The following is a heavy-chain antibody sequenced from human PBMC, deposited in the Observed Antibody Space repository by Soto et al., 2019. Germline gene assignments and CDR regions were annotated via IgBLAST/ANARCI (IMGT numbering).Heavy chain of an antibody. D-gene: IGHD2-2*01. CDR1: GFTFSSYA. J-gene: IGHJ3*02. V-gene: IGHV3-23*01. CDR3: ARTRPCSSTSCSTIDAFDI. Sequence: PGGSLRLSCAASGFTFSSYAMSWVRQAPGKGLEWVSAISGSGGSTYYADSVKGRFTISRDNSKNTLYLQMNSLRAEDTAVYYCARTRPCSSTSCSTIDAFDIWGQGTMVTISS. CDR2: ISGSGGST.